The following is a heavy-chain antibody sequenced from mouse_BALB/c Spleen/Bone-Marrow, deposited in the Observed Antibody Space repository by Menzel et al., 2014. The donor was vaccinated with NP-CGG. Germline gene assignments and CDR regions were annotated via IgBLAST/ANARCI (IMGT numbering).Heavy chain of an antibody. D-gene: IGHD1-1*01. CDR1: GYTFTDYW. CDR3: ARRYGSLWYFDV. Sequence: LVESGAELAKPGASVKMSCKASGYTFTDYWMHWVKQRPGQGLEWIGYINPSSGYTEYNQKFKDKATLTADKSSSTAYMQLNILTSEDSAVYYCARRYGSLWYFDVWGAGITVTVSS. J-gene: IGHJ1*01. V-gene: IGHV1-7*01. CDR2: INPSSGYT.